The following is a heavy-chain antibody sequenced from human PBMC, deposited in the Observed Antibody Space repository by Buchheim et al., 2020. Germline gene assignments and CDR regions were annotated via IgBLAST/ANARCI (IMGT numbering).Heavy chain of an antibody. CDR1: GFTFSSYA. Sequence: EVQLVESGGGLVQPGGSLRLSCAASGFTFSSYAMSWVRQAPGKGLEWVSAISGSCGSTYYADSVKGRFTIYRDNSKNTLYLQMNSLRAEDTAVYYCASTSMERSKVPAAINYYYYGMDVWGQGTT. J-gene: IGHJ6*02. V-gene: IGHV3-23*04. D-gene: IGHD2-2*02. CDR3: ASTSMERSKVPAAINYYYYGMDV. CDR2: ISGSCGST.